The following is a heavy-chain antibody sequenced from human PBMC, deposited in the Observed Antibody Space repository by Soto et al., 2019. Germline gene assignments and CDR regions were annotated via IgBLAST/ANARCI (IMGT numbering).Heavy chain of an antibody. D-gene: IGHD4-17*01. CDR3: ARDLVGDYSP. V-gene: IGHV3-30-3*01. Sequence: HPGGSLRLSCAASGFTFSSYAMHWVRQAPGKGLEWVAVISYDGSNKYYAAPVKGRFTISRDNSKNTLYLQMNSLRAEDTAVYYCARDLVGDYSPWGQGTLVTVSS. CDR2: ISYDGSNK. J-gene: IGHJ5*02. CDR1: GFTFSSYA.